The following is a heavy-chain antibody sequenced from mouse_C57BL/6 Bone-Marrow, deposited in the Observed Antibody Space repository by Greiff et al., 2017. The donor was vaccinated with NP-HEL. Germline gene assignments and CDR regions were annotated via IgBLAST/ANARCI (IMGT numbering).Heavy chain of an antibody. CDR3: ARGAY. V-gene: IGHV1-80*01. CDR2: IYPGDGDT. Sequence: VQLHQSGAELVKPGASVKLSCKASGYAFSSYWMNWVKQRPGKGLEWIGQIYPGDGDTNYNGKFKDKASLTADKSSSTAYMQLSSLTSEDSAVYFCARGAYWGQGTLVTVSA. J-gene: IGHJ3*01. CDR1: GYAFSSYW.